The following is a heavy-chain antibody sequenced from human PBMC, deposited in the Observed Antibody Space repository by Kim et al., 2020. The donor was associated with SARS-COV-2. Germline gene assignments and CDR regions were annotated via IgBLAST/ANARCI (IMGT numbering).Heavy chain of an antibody. CDR1: GYTFTDYY. Sequence: ASVKVSCKASGYTFTDYYMHWVRQAPGQGLEWMGIINPSGGSTSYAQKFQGRVTMTRDTSTSTVYMELSSLRSEDTAVYYCARAALASLSVAATHHFQHRGQGTLVTVSS. J-gene: IGHJ1*01. D-gene: IGHD2-15*01. V-gene: IGHV1-46*01. CDR3: ARAALASLSVAATHHFQH. CDR2: INPSGGST.